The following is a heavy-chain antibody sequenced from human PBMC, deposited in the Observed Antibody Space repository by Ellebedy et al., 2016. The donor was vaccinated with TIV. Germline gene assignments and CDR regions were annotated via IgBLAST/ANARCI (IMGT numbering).Heavy chain of an antibody. Sequence: ASVKVSXXASGYTFTSYGISWVRQAPGQGLEWMGWISAYNGNTNYAQKLQGRVTMTTDTSTSTAYMELRSLRSDDTAVYYCARVGEYSSSWSVDYWGQGTLVTVSS. J-gene: IGHJ4*02. CDR2: ISAYNGNT. D-gene: IGHD6-13*01. V-gene: IGHV1-18*01. CDR1: GYTFTSYG. CDR3: ARVGEYSSSWSVDY.